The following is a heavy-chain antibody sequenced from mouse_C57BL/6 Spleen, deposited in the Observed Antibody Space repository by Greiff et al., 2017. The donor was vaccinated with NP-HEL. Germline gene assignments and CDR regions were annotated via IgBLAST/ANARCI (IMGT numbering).Heavy chain of an antibody. V-gene: IGHV1-69*01. CDR1: GYTFTSYW. CDR2: IDPSDSYT. Sequence: QVQLQQSGAELVMPGASVKLSCKASGYTFTSYWMHWVKQRPGQGLEWIGEIDPSDSYTNYNQKFKGKSTLTVDKSSSTAYMQLSSLTSEDSAVYYCARGGNYDHDAGDAMDYWGQGTSVTVSS. CDR3: ARGGNYDHDAGDAMDY. D-gene: IGHD2-4*01. J-gene: IGHJ4*01.